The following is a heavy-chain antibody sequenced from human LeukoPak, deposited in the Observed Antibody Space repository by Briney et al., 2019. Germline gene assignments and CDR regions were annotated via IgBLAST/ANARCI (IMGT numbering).Heavy chain of an antibody. Sequence: GGSLRLSCAASGFTFDDYAMHWARQAPGKGLEWVSGISWNSGHKGYADSVKGRFTISRDNAKDSLYLRMNSLRAEDTALYYCAKDRRPTVSGGYFDLWGRGTLVIVSS. J-gene: IGHJ2*01. V-gene: IGHV3-9*01. D-gene: IGHD3-10*01. CDR1: GFTFDDYA. CDR3: AKDRRPTVSGGYFDL. CDR2: ISWNSGHK.